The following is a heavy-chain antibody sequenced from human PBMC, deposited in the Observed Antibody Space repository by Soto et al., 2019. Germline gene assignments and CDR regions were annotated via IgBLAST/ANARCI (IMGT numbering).Heavy chain of an antibody. CDR1: GGSFSGYY. D-gene: IGHD2-15*01. CDR2: INHSGST. Sequence: SETLSLTCAVYGGSFSGYYWSWIRQPPGKGLEWIGEINHSGSTNYNPSLKSRVTISVDTSKNQFSLKLSSVTAADTAVYYCARVPKNFLTLRKKNWFDPWGQGTLVTVSS. CDR3: ARVPKNFLTLRKKNWFDP. V-gene: IGHV4-34*01. J-gene: IGHJ5*02.